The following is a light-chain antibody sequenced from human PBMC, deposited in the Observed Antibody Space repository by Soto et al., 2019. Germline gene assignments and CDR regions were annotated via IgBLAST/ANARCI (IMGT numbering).Light chain of an antibody. CDR3: QQYNNWPLWT. Sequence: EIVLTQSPGTLSVSPGERANISCRASQSVSSNLAWYQQNPGQAPRLIIYGASTRATGIPARFSGSGSGTEFTLTISSLQSEDFAVYYCQQYNNWPLWTFGQGTKVDI. V-gene: IGKV3-15*01. CDR2: GAS. J-gene: IGKJ1*01. CDR1: QSVSSN.